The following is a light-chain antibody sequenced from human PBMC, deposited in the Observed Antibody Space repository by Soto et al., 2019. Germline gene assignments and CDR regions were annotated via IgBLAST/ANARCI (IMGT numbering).Light chain of an antibody. J-gene: IGKJ1*01. CDR1: QSISSSY. Sequence: EIVLTESPGTLSLSPGERATLSCRASQSISSSYLAWYQQKPGQAPRLLIYGASSRATGIPDRFSGSGSGTDFTLTISSLEPEDFELYYCQHYGSSLWTFGQGTKVEIK. CDR2: GAS. CDR3: QHYGSSLWT. V-gene: IGKV3-20*01.